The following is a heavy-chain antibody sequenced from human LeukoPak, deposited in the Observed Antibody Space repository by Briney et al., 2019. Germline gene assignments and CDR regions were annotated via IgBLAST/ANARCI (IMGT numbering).Heavy chain of an antibody. CDR1: GFTFSSYS. J-gene: IGHJ4*02. CDR2: ITSSSSNV. Sequence: GGSLRLSCAASGFTFSSYSMNWVRQAPGKGLEWISYITSSSSNVYHAGSVKGRFTISRDNAKNSLYLQMDSLRDEDTAVYYCAINYYDSSGYYPYFFDYWGQGALVTVSS. D-gene: IGHD3-22*01. CDR3: AINYYDSSGYYPYFFDY. V-gene: IGHV3-48*02.